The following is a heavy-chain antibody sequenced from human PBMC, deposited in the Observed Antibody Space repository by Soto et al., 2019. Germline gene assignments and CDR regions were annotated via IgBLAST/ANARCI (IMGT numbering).Heavy chain of an antibody. D-gene: IGHD2-21*02. CDR3: ARDLWGYCGTDCYPLDV. J-gene: IGHJ6*02. CDR1: GGSISSSSYY. V-gene: IGHV4-39*07. CDR2: TYHSGNP. Sequence: SETLSLTCTVSGGSISSSSYYWAWIRQPPGEALEWIGHTYHSGNPYYNPSFKSRVTISVDTSKNQFSLKLNSVTAADTAVYYCARDLWGYCGTDCYPLDVWGQGTTVTVSS.